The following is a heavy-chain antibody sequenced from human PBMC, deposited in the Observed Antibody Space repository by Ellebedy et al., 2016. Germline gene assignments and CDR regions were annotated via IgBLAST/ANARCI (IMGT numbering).Heavy chain of an antibody. D-gene: IGHD2-8*02. V-gene: IGHV4-34*01. J-gene: IGHJ3*02. CDR2: INHSGST. Sequence: SETLSLTCAVYGGPFSGHYWNWIRQPPGKGLEWIGEINHSGSTNYNPSLKSRVTISVDTSKNQFSLRLSSVTAADTALYYCASGLGVRRMNAFEIWGQGTMVTVSS. CDR3: ASGLGVRRMNAFEI. CDR1: GGPFSGHY.